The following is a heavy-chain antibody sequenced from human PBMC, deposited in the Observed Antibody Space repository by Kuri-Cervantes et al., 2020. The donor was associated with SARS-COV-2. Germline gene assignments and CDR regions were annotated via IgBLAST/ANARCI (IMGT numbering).Heavy chain of an antibody. CDR2: ITSTGTYI. CDR1: GFTFITLS. J-gene: IGHJ6*03. CDR3: ARDGGEEQWLGSENNSKKYYYYYYMDV. D-gene: IGHD6-19*01. Sequence: GESLKISCVASGFTFITLSMNWVRQAPGKGLEWVSSITSTGTYIYYADSVKGRFSISRDNSKNTLYLQMNSLRVEDTAVYFCARDGGEEQWLGSENNSKKYYYYYYMDVWGKGTTVTVSS. V-gene: IGHV3-21*01.